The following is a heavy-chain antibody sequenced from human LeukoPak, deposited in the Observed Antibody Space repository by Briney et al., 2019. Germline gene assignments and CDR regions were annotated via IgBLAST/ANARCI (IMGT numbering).Heavy chain of an antibody. CDR1: GLTFSNYG. D-gene: IGHD6-13*01. J-gene: IGHJ4*02. CDR3: ARDLAAAGHFDY. Sequence: GGSLRLSCVASGLTFSNYGMHWVRQAPGKGLEWVAVISYDGSNKYYADSVKGRFTISRDNSKNTLYLQMNSLRAEDTAVYYCARDLAAAGHFDYWGQGTLVTVSS. CDR2: ISYDGSNK. V-gene: IGHV3-30*03.